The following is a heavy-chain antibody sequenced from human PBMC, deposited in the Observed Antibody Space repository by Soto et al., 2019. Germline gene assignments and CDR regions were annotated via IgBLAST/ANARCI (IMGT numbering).Heavy chain of an antibody. J-gene: IGHJ6*02. V-gene: IGHV4-59*01. Sequence: PSETLSLTCTVSGGSISSYDWSWIRQPPGKGLEWIGYIYYSGSTNYNPSLKSRVTISVDTSKNQFSLKLSSVTAADTAVYYCARVTDYYYYGMDVWGQGTTVTVSS. CDR2: IYYSGST. CDR3: ARVTDYYYYGMDV. CDR1: GGSISSYD.